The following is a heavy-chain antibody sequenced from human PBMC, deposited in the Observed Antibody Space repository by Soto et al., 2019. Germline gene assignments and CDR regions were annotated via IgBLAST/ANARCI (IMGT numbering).Heavy chain of an antibody. CDR3: ARLEVTRTYSSSWQAVDY. J-gene: IGHJ4*02. D-gene: IGHD6-13*01. Sequence: SETLSLTCTVSGGSISSSSYYWGWIRQPPGKGLEWIGSIYYSGSTYYNPSLKSRVTISVDTSKNQFSLKLSSVTAADTAVYYCARLEVTRTYSSSWQAVDYWGQGTLVTVSS. V-gene: IGHV4-39*01. CDR1: GGSISSSSYY. CDR2: IYYSGST.